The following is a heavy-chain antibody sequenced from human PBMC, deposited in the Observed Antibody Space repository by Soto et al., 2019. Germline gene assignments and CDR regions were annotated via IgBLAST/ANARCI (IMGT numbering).Heavy chain of an antibody. J-gene: IGHJ6*02. CDR2: ISYDGSNK. Sequence: GGSLRLSCAASGFTFSSYAMHWVRQAPGKGLEWVAVISYDGSNKYYADSVKGRFTISRDNSKNTLYLQMNSLRTEDTAVYYCARELLTSRQDPHGLYVWGQGTTVTVSS. D-gene: IGHD2-15*01. V-gene: IGHV3-30-3*01. CDR1: GFTFSSYA. CDR3: ARELLTSRQDPHGLYV.